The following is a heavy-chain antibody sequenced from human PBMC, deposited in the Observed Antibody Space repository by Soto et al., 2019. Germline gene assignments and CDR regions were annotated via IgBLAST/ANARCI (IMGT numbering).Heavy chain of an antibody. J-gene: IGHJ4*02. D-gene: IGHD3-9*01. V-gene: IGHV3-30-3*01. CDR2: ISYDGREI. CDR3: ASDPLAVTGSFVDY. Sequence: GGSLRLSCVASGLTFNIFAFHWVRQAPGKGLEWLSVISYDGREIHYSESVKGRFTIPRDSSTNTVYLEMNSLRYEDTAVYYCASDPLAVTGSFVDYWGQGTLVTVSS. CDR1: GLTFNIFA.